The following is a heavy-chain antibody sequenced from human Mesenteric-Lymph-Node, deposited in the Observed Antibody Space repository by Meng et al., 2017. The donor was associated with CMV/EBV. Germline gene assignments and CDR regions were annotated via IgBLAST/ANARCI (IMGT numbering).Heavy chain of an antibody. CDR1: GYTFIGYY. CDR3: ARDPPCSSTSCYSWFDP. CDR2: INPNSGGT. D-gene: IGHD2-2*02. J-gene: IGHJ5*02. Sequence: ASVKVSCKASGYTFIGYYIHWVRQAPGQGLEWMGWINPNSGGTNYAQKFQGRVTMTRDTSISTAYMELSRLRSDDTAVYYCARDPPCSSTSCYSWFDPWGQGTLVTVSS. V-gene: IGHV1-2*02.